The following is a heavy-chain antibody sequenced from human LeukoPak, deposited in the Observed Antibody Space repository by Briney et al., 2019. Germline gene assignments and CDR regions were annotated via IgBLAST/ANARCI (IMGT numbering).Heavy chain of an antibody. CDR2: IYFSGST. CDR1: GRSISSYY. CDR3: AILPEYQPVYFDY. D-gene: IGHD2-2*01. Sequence: SQTLSLTCTVSGRSISSYYWSWVRQPPGKGLEWLGYIYFSGSTNYNPSLKSRVTVSVDTSKKQFSLQLSSVTAADTAVYCCAILPEYQPVYFDYWGQGARVTVSS. V-gene: IGHV4-59*08. J-gene: IGHJ4*02.